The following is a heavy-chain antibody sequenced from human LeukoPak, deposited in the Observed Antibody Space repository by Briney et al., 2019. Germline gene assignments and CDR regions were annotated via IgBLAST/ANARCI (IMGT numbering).Heavy chain of an antibody. Sequence: GGSLRLSCAASGFSVSTNYISWVRQAPGKGLEWISVIYSGGSTKYADSVKARFTISRDNSKNTVYLQMNSLRAEDTAVYYCARATLDNWGQGTLVTVSS. CDR2: IYSGGST. J-gene: IGHJ4*02. V-gene: IGHV3-53*01. CDR3: ARATLDN. CDR1: GFSVSTNY.